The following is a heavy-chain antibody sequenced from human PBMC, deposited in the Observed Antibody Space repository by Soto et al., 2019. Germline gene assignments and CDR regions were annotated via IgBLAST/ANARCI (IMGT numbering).Heavy chain of an antibody. Sequence: LRLSCAASGFTLTTYGMHWVRQAPGKGLEWVAAMSYDGTKEYYADSVKGRFTISRDSSRNTLFLQLNSLRAEDTAVYYCAKEFGSTWIDHWGEGXLVTVPS. CDR2: MSYDGTKE. J-gene: IGHJ4*02. CDR3: AKEFGSTWIDH. D-gene: IGHD6-13*01. V-gene: IGHV3-30*18. CDR1: GFTLTTYG.